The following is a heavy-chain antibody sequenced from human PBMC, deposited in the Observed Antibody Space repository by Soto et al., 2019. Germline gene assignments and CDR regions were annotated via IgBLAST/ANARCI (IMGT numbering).Heavy chain of an antibody. CDR2: ISGSGGST. CDR3: AKSSLVYAIVYGEPSPFDY. J-gene: IGHJ4*02. D-gene: IGHD2-8*01. Sequence: GGSLRLSCAASRFTFSSYAMSWVRQAPGKGLEWVSAISGSGGSTYYADSVKGRFTISRDNSKNTLYLQMNSLRAEDTAVYYCAKSSLVYAIVYGEPSPFDYWGQGTLVTVSS. V-gene: IGHV3-23*01. CDR1: RFTFSSYA.